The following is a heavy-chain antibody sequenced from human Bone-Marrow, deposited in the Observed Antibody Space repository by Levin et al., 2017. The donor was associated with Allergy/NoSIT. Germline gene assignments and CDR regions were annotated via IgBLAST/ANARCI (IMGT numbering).Heavy chain of an antibody. J-gene: IGHJ4*02. D-gene: IGHD3-16*01. CDR1: GASVNSGGYY. V-gene: IGHV4-31*03. CDR2: IYYSGST. CDR3: ARVAGRGYCDDANCSGDY. Sequence: ASETLSLTCTVSGASVNSGGYYWYWIRQHPGKGLEWIGYIYYSGSTYYNPSLKSRLTISIDRSENQFSLRLTSVTAADTGVYFCARVAGRGYCDDANCSGDYWGQGTLVTVSS.